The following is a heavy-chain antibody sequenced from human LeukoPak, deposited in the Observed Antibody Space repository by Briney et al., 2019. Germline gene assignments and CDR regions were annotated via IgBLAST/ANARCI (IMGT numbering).Heavy chain of an antibody. J-gene: IGHJ3*02. CDR3: ARKGGWYASFDI. CDR2: IYYSGST. D-gene: IGHD6-19*01. CDR1: GGSISSYY. Sequence: SETLSLTCTVSGGSISSYYWSWIRQPPGKGLEWIGYIYYSGSTNYNPSLTSRVTISVDTSKNQFSLKLSSVTAADTAVYYCARKGGWYASFDIWGQGTMVTVSS. V-gene: IGHV4-59*01.